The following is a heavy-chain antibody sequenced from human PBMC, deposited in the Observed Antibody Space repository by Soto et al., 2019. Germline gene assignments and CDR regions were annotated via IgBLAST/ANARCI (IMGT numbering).Heavy chain of an antibody. CDR1: GFTFNSYG. J-gene: IGHJ6*02. CDR3: ARDRLVRGVIITRYYYGMDV. D-gene: IGHD3-10*01. Sequence: SGGSLRLSCAASGFTFNSYGMHWVRQAPGKGLEWVAVISYDGSNKYYADSVKGRFTISRDNSKNTLYLQMNSLRAEDTAVYYCARDRLVRGVIITRYYYGMDVWGQGTTVTVSS. CDR2: ISYDGSNK. V-gene: IGHV3-30*19.